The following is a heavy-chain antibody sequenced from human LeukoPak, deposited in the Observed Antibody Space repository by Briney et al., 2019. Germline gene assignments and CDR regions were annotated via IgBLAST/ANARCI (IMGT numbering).Heavy chain of an antibody. V-gene: IGHV3-21*01. CDR2: ISSSSSYI. CDR3: ARDLYEQWLVEGRYFDL. D-gene: IGHD6-19*01. J-gene: IGHJ2*01. Sequence: PGGSLRLSCAASGFTFSSYSMNWVRQAPGKGLEWVSSISSSSSYIYYADSVKGRFTISRDNAKNSLYLQMNSLRAEDTAVYYCARDLYEQWLVEGRYFDLWGRGTLVTVSS. CDR1: GFTFSSYS.